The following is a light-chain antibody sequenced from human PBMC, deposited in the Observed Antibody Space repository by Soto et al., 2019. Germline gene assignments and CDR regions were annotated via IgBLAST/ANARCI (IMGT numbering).Light chain of an antibody. CDR2: DAS. CDR1: QSVSTN. Sequence: VMTQSPGTLSVSPGETATLSCGTSQSVSTNLAWYQQQPGQPPRLLIYDASTRATGIPARFRGSGSGTEFTLTISYLRPEDFAVYFCQQYHDWVTFGGGTTVEI. V-gene: IGKV3D-15*01. J-gene: IGKJ4*01. CDR3: QQYHDWVT.